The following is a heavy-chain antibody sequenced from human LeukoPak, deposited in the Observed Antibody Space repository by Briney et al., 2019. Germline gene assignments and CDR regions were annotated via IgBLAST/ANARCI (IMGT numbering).Heavy chain of an antibody. Sequence: PGGSLRLSCAASGFTFSSYAMSWVRQVPGKGLEWVAVISYDGSNKYYADSVKGRFTISRDNSKNTLYLQMNSLRAEDTAVYYCAKGEYGSGSDWGQGTLVTVSS. J-gene: IGHJ4*02. CDR1: GFTFSSYA. V-gene: IGHV3-30*18. D-gene: IGHD3-10*01. CDR2: ISYDGSNK. CDR3: AKGEYGSGSD.